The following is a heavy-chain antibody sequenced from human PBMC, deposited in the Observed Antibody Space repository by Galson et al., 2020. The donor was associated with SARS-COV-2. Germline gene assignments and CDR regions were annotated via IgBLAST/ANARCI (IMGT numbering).Heavy chain of an antibody. D-gene: IGHD2-2*01. J-gene: IGHJ6*03. Sequence: SETLSLTCAVYGGSFRGYYWSWIRQPPGKGLEWIGEINSGGSTNCSPSLKSRVTMSLDTSKNQFSLNLRSVTAADTAIYYCARGHRGVVPSPILGLGPFYSYYYIDIWDEGTTVTVSS. CDR2: INSGGST. V-gene: IGHV4-34*01. CDR1: GGSFRGYY. CDR3: ARGHRGVVPSPILGLGPFYSYYYIDI.